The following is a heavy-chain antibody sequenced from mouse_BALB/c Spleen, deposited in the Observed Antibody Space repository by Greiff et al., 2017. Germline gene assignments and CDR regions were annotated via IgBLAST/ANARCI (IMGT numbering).Heavy chain of an antibody. J-gene: IGHJ1*01. CDR1: GFTFSSYA. CDR3: ARGGNYGNYDRYFDV. Sequence: EVKLVESGGGLVKPGGSLKLSCAASGFTFSSYAMSWVRQTPEKRLEWVATISSGGSYTYYPDSVKGRFTISRDNAKNTLYLQMSSLKSEDTAMYYCARGGNYGNYDRYFDVWGAGTTVTVSS. D-gene: IGHD2-1*01. V-gene: IGHV5-6-4*01. CDR2: ISSGGSYT.